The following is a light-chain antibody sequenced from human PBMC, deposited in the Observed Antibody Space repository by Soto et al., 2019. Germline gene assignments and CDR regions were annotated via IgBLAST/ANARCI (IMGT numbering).Light chain of an antibody. CDR2: DVS. V-gene: IGLV2-14*03. Sequence: QSALTQPASVSGSPGQSITISCTGTSSDVGGYNSVSWFQHHPGKAPRLMIYDVSDRPSGVSNRFSGSKSGNTASLTISGLQAEDEADYYCSSYIYRSTILYVFGTGTKLTVI. CDR3: SSYIYRSTILYV. J-gene: IGLJ1*01. CDR1: SSDVGGYNS.